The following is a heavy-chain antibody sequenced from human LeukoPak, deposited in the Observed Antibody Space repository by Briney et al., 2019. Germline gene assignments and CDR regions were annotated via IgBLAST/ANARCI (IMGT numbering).Heavy chain of an antibody. V-gene: IGHV4-34*01. CDR3: ARERASNNYNNWLDP. CDR1: GGPFSDYY. D-gene: IGHD4-11*01. Sequence: SGTLSLTCAVYGGPFSDYYWTWIRQPPGKGLEWVGYINHSGSANYNPSLKSRVTISVDRSRNQFYLGLSPVTVADTALYYCARERASNNYNNWLDPWGQGTLVTVSS. J-gene: IGHJ5*02. CDR2: INHSGSA.